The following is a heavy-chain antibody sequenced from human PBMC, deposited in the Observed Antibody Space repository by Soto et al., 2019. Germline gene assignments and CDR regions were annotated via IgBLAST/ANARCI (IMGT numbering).Heavy chain of an antibody. D-gene: IGHD3-3*01. Sequence: GGSLRLSCAASGFTFSSYAMSSVRQAPGKGLEWVSAISGSGGSTYYADSVKGRFTISRDNSKNTLYLQMNSLRAEDTAVYYCAKVGPIFGVVKSSYFDYWGQGTLVTVSS. J-gene: IGHJ4*02. V-gene: IGHV3-23*01. CDR1: GFTFSSYA. CDR3: AKVGPIFGVVKSSYFDY. CDR2: ISGSGGST.